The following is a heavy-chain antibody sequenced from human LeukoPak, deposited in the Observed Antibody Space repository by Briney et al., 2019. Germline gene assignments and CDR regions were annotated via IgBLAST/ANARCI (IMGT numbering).Heavy chain of an antibody. CDR2: IYHSGST. J-gene: IGHJ4*02. D-gene: IGHD5-18*01. CDR1: GGSISSYY. Sequence: PSETLSLTCTVSGGSISSYYWSWIRQPPGKGLEWIGSIYHSGSTYYNPSLKSRVTISVDTSKNQFSLKLSSVTAADTAVYYCARMNFGDTAMVKVQGYFDYWGQGTLVTVST. CDR3: ARMNFGDTAMVKVQGYFDY. V-gene: IGHV4-59*08.